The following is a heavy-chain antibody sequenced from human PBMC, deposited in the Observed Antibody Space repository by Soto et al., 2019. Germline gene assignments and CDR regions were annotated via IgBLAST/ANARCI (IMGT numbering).Heavy chain of an antibody. CDR3: AKDAIYGDGIWLMDS. D-gene: IGHD4-17*01. CDR1: GFTFRNYA. V-gene: IGHV3-23*01. CDR2: LLRSGSSA. Sequence: GGSLRLSCAVSGFTFRNYAMTWARQAPGKGLEWVSSLLRSGSSAYYADSVRGRFTISSDTSANSLYLQMDNLRAEETAIYYCAKDAIYGDGIWLMDSWGQGTVVTVSS. J-gene: IGHJ5*02.